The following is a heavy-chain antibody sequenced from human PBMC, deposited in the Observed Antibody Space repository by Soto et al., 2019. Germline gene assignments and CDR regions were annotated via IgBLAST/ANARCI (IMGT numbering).Heavy chain of an antibody. CDR1: GYTFRRYG. Sequence: GASVKVSCKASGYTFRRYGISWVRQAPGQGLEWMGWISGYNGNTHYPQKFQGKVTMTTDTSTSTAYMELRSLRSDDTALYYCARADSNYAGRFSYYYMDVWGNGTLVTVSS. CDR2: ISGYNGNT. CDR3: ARADSNYAGRFSYYYMDV. D-gene: IGHD4-4*01. V-gene: IGHV1-18*01. J-gene: IGHJ6*03.